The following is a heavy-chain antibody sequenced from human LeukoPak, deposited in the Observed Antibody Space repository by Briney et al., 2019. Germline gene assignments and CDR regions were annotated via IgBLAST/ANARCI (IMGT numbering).Heavy chain of an antibody. J-gene: IGHJ4*02. V-gene: IGHV1-3*01. Sequence: ASVKVSCKASGYTFSSYAIHWVRQAPGQRLEWMGWINAGYGNTKYSQEFQGRVTVTRDTSASTAYMELSSLRSEDTAVYYCATARDYGDYGYDYWGQGTLVTVSS. D-gene: IGHD4-17*01. CDR3: ATARDYGDYGYDY. CDR2: INAGYGNT. CDR1: GYTFSSYA.